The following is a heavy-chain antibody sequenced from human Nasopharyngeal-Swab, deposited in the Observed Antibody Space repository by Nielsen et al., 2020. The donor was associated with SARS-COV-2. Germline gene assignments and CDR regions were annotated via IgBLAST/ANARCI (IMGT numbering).Heavy chain of an antibody. CDR3: ARDIGTPAYPRYYYYGMDV. J-gene: IGHJ6*02. D-gene: IGHD1-1*01. CDR2: IYYSGST. V-gene: IGHV4-31*02. Sequence: WIHQPPGKGLERIGYIYYSGSTYYNPSLKSRVTISVDTSKNQFSLKLSSVTAADTAVYYCARDIGTPAYPRYYYYGMDVWGQGTTVTVSS.